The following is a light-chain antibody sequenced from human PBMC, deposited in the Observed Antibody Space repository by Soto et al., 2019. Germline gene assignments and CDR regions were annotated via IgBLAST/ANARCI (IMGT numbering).Light chain of an antibody. CDR1: NSNIGAGYD. V-gene: IGLV1-40*01. Sequence: QSALTQPPSVSGAPGQRVTISCTGSNSNIGAGYDVHWYQQLPGTAPKLLIFGNSNRPSGVPDRFSASKSGTSASLAITGLQAEDEADYYCQSYDASLSVWVFGGGTKLTVL. CDR2: GNS. J-gene: IGLJ3*02. CDR3: QSYDASLSVWV.